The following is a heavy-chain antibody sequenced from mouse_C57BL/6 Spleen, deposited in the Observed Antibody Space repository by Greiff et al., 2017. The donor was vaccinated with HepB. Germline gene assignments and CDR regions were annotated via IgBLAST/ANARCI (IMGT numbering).Heavy chain of an antibody. J-gene: IGHJ2*01. D-gene: IGHD2-4*01. CDR2: IDPEDGET. CDR1: GFNIKDYY. V-gene: IGHV14-2*01. CDR3: ASDDYEYYFDY. Sequence: VQLQQSGAELVKPGASVKLSCTASGFNIKDYYMHWVKQRTEQGLEWIGRIDPEDGETKYAPKFQGKATITADTSSNTAYLQLSSLTSAYTAVYYCASDDYEYYFDYWGQGTTLTVSS.